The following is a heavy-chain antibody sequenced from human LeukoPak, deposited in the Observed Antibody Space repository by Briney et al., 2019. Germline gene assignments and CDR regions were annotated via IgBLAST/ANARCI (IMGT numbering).Heavy chain of an antibody. CDR2: ITTSSSYV. V-gene: IGHV3-21*01. CDR1: GFTFSSYG. J-gene: IGHJ6*03. D-gene: IGHD5-12*01. Sequence: GGSLRLSCAASGFTFSSYGMSWVRQAPGKGLEWVSSITTSSSYVFYADSVRGRFTISRDNAENSLYLQMNNLRDEDTAVYYCARDPYSGDYGPYYYYYMDVWGKGTTVTVSS. CDR3: ARDPYSGDYGPYYYYYMDV.